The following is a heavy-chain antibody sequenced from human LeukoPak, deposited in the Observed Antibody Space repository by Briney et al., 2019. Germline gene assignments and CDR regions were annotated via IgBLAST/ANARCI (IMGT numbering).Heavy chain of an antibody. CDR3: ARSIAGKRDAFDI. J-gene: IGHJ3*02. V-gene: IGHV4-59*01. D-gene: IGHD6-6*01. CDR2: IYYSGST. CDR1: GGSISSYY. Sequence: SETLSLTCTVSGGSISSYYWSWIRQPPGKGLEWIGYIYYSGSTNYNPSLKSRVTISVDTSKNQFSPKLSSVTAADTAVYYCARSIAGKRDAFDIWGQGTMVTVSS.